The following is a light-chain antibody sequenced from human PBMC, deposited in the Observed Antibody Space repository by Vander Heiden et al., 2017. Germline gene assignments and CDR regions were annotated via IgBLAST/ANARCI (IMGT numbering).Light chain of an antibody. CDR1: QSLFYSSNNQTY. CDR3: QRFFTTPLT. Sequence: IVMTQSPDSPAASLGERASINCRSSQSLFYSSNNQTYLAWFQQKPGQPPNLLIYWAFTRQSGVPDRFSGSGSGTDFNLTVTNLQAADVGIYYCQRFFTTPLTFGQGTKVEIK. J-gene: IGKJ1*01. V-gene: IGKV4-1*01. CDR2: WAF.